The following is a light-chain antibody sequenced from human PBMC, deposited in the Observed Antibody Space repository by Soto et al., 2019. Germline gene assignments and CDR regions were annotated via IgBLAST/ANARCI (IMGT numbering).Light chain of an antibody. J-gene: IGLJ2*01. CDR1: SDNVGGYNY. CDR3: CSFAGSSTAHVV. V-gene: IGLV2-11*01. Sequence: QSALTQPRSVSGSPGQSVTISCTGTSDNVGGYNYVSWYQQHPGKAPKFMIYDVNERPSGVPDRFSGSKSGNTASLTISGLQAEDEADYYCCSFAGSSTAHVVFGGGTKLTVL. CDR2: DVN.